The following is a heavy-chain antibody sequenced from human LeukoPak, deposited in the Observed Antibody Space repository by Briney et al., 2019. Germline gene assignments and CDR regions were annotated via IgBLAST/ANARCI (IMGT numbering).Heavy chain of an antibody. CDR1: GGSISSGDYY. Sequence: SETLSLTCTVSGGSISSGDYYCIWIRQPPGKGLEWIGYIYYSGSTYYNPSLKSRVTISVDTSKNQFSLKLSSVTAADTAVYYCARVVCSSTSCASYYFDYWGQGTLVTVSS. J-gene: IGHJ4*02. CDR3: ARVVCSSTSCASYYFDY. V-gene: IGHV4-30-4*01. CDR2: IYYSGST. D-gene: IGHD2-2*01.